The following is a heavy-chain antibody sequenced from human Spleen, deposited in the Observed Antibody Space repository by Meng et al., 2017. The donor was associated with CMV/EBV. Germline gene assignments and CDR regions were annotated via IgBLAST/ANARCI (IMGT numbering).Heavy chain of an antibody. CDR3: ARDLRGATY. J-gene: IGHJ4*02. CDR1: GVTFSSYA. CDR2: ISGSGGST. Sequence: GESLKISCAASGVTFSSYAMSWVRQAPGKGLEWVSAISGSGGSTYYADSVKGRFTISRDNSKNTLYFQMKSLRAEDTAVYYCARDLRGATYWGQGTLVTVSS. V-gene: IGHV3-23*01. D-gene: IGHD1-26*01.